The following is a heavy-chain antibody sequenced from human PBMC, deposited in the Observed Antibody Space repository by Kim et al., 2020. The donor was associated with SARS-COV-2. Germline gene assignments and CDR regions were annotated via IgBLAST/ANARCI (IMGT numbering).Heavy chain of an antibody. Sequence: ASVKGRFTISRDDSKSIAYLQMNSLKTEATAVYYCTRSYYDSSGYYLFDYWGQGTLVTVSS. D-gene: IGHD3-22*01. CDR3: TRSYYDSSGYYLFDY. J-gene: IGHJ4*02. V-gene: IGHV3-49*02.